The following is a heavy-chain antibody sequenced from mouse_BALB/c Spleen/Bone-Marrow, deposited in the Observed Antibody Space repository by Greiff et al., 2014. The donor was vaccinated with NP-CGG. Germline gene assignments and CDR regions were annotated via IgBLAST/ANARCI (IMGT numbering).Heavy chain of an antibody. Sequence: EVQLQQSGPDLVKPSQSLSLTCTVTGYSITSGYSWHWIRQFPGNKLEWMGYIHYSGSTNHNPSLKSRIAITRDTSKNQFFLQLNSVTTEDTATYYCARREGNHAAWFAYWGQGTLVTVSA. CDR2: IHYSGST. V-gene: IGHV3-1*02. D-gene: IGHD2-1*01. CDR1: GYSITSGYS. CDR3: ARREGNHAAWFAY. J-gene: IGHJ3*01.